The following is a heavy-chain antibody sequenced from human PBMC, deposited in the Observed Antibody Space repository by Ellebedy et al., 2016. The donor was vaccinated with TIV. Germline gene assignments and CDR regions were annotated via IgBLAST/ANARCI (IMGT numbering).Heavy chain of an antibody. V-gene: IGHV4-39*01. J-gene: IGHJ3*01. D-gene: IGHD4/OR15-4a*01. Sequence: SETLSLTCTVSGGSIGSSSYYWAWIRQPPGKGLEWIGSIYYSGRTYYNSSLKSRVTISVDTSKNQFSLSLTSVTVADTAVYYCARLNADYLADAFDFWGQGTVVSVSS. CDR3: ARLNADYLADAFDF. CDR2: IYYSGRT. CDR1: GGSIGSSSYY.